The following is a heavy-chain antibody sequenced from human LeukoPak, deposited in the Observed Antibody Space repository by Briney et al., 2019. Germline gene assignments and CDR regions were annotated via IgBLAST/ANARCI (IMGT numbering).Heavy chain of an antibody. Sequence: SETLSLTCTVSGGSISSYSWSWIRQPPGKGLEWIGYIYHSGSTYYNPSLKSRVTISVDRSKNQFSLKLSSVTAADTAVYYCARASAPRRAFDIWGQGTMVTVSS. D-gene: IGHD6-6*01. CDR1: GGSISSYS. V-gene: IGHV4-30-2*01. CDR3: ARASAPRRAFDI. J-gene: IGHJ3*02. CDR2: IYHSGST.